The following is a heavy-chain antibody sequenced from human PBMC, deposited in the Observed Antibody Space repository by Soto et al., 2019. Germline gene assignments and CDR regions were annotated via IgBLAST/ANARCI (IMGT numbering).Heavy chain of an antibody. CDR1: GGSISSNHNF. CDR3: VRRPGLLGTMAYYFDY. D-gene: IGHD7-27*01. V-gene: IGHV4-39*01. CDR2: IYHSGGT. Sequence: SETLSLTCTVSGGSISSNHNFWGWIRQPPGKGLEWIGSIYHSGGTYYNPSLKSRVTISVDTSKNQFSLKLISVTAADTAVYYCVRRPGLLGTMAYYFDYWGPGTLVTVSS. J-gene: IGHJ4*02.